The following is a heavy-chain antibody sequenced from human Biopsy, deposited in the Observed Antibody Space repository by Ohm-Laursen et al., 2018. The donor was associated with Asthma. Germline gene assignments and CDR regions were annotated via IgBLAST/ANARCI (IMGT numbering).Heavy chain of an antibody. V-gene: IGHV3-11*01. J-gene: IGHJ4*02. CDR3: VKDIRLQLWGFDS. D-gene: IGHD6-13*01. CDR1: GFSFSDYY. CDR2: ISSRGSNL. Sequence: SLRLSCTAFGFSFSDYYMMWIRQAPGKGLEWVAYISSRGSNLYYADSVKGRFTISRDNAKNSLYLQMNSLRGADTALYYCVKDIRLQLWGFDSWGQGTLVTVSS.